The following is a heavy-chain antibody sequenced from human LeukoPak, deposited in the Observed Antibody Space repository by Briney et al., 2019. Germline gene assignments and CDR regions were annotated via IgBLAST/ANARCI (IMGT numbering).Heavy chain of an antibody. V-gene: IGHV3-30*02. Sequence: GGSLRLSCAASGFTFSSYGMHWVRQAPGKGLEWVAFIRYDGSNKYYADSVKGRFTISRDNSKNTLYLQMNSLRAEDTAVYYCAKDGLEMATITSYFDYWGQGTLVTVSS. CDR3: AKDGLEMATITSYFDY. D-gene: IGHD5-24*01. J-gene: IGHJ4*02. CDR2: IRYDGSNK. CDR1: GFTFSSYG.